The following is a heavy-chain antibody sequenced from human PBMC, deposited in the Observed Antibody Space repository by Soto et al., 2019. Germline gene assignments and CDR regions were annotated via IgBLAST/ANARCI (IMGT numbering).Heavy chain of an antibody. Sequence: GASVKVSCKASGGTFSSYAISWVRQAPGQGLEWMGGIIPIFGTANYAQKFQGRVTITADESTSTAYMELSSLRSEDTAVYYCARDETWRTKASFDYWGQGTLVTVSS. V-gene: IGHV1-69*13. CDR2: IIPIFGTA. CDR3: ARDETWRTKASFDY. D-gene: IGHD1-1*01. CDR1: GGTFSSYA. J-gene: IGHJ4*02.